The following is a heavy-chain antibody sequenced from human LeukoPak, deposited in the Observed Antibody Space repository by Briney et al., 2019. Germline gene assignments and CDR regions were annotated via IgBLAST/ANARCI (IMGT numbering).Heavy chain of an antibody. CDR3: ARGGYSRGQGSPFDY. D-gene: IGHD3-22*01. V-gene: IGHV7-4-1*02. CDR1: GYTFTSYY. J-gene: IGHJ4*02. Sequence: ASVKVSCKASGYTFTSYYMHWVRQAPGQGLEWMGWIDTNTGNPTYAQGFTGRFVFSLDTSVGTTYLQINSLKTEDTAVYYCARGGYSRGQGSPFDYWGQGTLVTVSS. CDR2: IDTNTGNP.